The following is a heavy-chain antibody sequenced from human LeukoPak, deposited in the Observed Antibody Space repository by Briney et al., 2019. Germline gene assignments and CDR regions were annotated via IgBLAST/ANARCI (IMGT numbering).Heavy chain of an antibody. Sequence: SQTLSLTCTVSGGSISSGGYYWGWIRQHPGKGLEWIGYIYYSGSAYYNPSLKSRVTISVDTSKNQFSLKLSSVTAADTAVYYCARDRGYCSSTSCYTPVAWFDPWGQGTLVTVSS. CDR2: IYYSGSA. V-gene: IGHV4-31*03. D-gene: IGHD2-2*02. J-gene: IGHJ5*02. CDR1: GGSISSGGYY. CDR3: ARDRGYCSSTSCYTPVAWFDP.